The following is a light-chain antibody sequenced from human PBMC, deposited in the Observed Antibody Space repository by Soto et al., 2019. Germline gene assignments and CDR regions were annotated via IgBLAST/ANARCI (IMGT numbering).Light chain of an antibody. CDR1: QSVSSSY. J-gene: IGKJ2*01. Sequence: EIVLTQSPGTLSLSPGERATLSCRASQSVSSSYLAWYQQKPGQAPRLLIYGVSSRATGIPDRFSGSGSGTDFTVTISRLEPEDFAVYYCQQYGSPPYTFGQGTKLEN. V-gene: IGKV3-20*01. CDR2: GVS. CDR3: QQYGSPPYT.